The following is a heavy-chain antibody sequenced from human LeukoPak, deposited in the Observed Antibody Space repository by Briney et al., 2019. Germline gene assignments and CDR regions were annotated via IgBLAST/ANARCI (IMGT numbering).Heavy chain of an antibody. V-gene: IGHV3-21*01. CDR3: IRDLFDDYSLDY. CDR2: INSDSSLM. CDR1: GFTFSSYS. D-gene: IGHD3-16*01. J-gene: IGHJ4*02. Sequence: GGSLRLSCAASGFTFSSYSMNWVRQAPGKGLEWVSSINSDSSLMFYAESVKGRFTISRDNARNSMYLQMNSLRAEDTAVYYCIRDLFDDYSLDYWGQGALVTVSS.